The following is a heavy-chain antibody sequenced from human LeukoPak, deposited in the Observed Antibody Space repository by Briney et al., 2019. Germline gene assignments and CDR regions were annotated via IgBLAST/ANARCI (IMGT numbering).Heavy chain of an antibody. CDR2: IYYSGST. V-gene: IGHV4-30-4*01. Sequence: PSETLSLTCTVSGGSISSGDYYWGWIRQPPGKGLEWIGYIYYSGSTYYNPSLKSRVTISVDTSKNQFSLKLSSVTAADTAVYYCARQKRGIAIFGVVGWFDPWGQGTLVTVSS. CDR3: ARQKRGIAIFGVVGWFDP. J-gene: IGHJ5*02. D-gene: IGHD3-3*01. CDR1: GGSISSGDYY.